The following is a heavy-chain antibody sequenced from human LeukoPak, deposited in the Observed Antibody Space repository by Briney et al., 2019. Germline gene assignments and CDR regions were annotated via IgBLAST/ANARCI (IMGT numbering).Heavy chain of an antibody. CDR2: IYYSGST. Sequence: PSETLSLTCTVSGGSISSYYWSWIRQPAGKGLEWIGSIYYSGSTYYNPSLKSRVSTSVDTSKNQFSLKLSSVTAADTAVYYCAGDVNSGQTSWGQGTLVTVSS. D-gene: IGHD5-12*01. CDR1: GGSISSYY. CDR3: AGDVNSGQTS. J-gene: IGHJ5*02. V-gene: IGHV4-4*07.